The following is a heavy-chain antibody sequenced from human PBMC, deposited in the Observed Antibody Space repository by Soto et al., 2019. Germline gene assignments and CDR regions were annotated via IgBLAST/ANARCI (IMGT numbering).Heavy chain of an antibody. D-gene: IGHD3-10*01. Sequence: SETLALTCTVSGGSISSYYWSWIRQPPGKGLEWIGYIYYSGSTNYNPSLKSRVTISVDTSKNQFSLKLSSVTAADTAVYYCARVQAMVRGGYYYYYYMDVWGKGTTVTVSS. CDR3: ARVQAMVRGGYYYYYYMDV. V-gene: IGHV4-59*01. CDR1: GGSISSYY. J-gene: IGHJ6*03. CDR2: IYYSGST.